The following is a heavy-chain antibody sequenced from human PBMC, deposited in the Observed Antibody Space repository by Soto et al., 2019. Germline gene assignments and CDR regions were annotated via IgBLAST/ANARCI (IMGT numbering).Heavy chain of an antibody. CDR3: ASAPTLIDSSGYYWPEYFQH. Sequence: SETLSLTCAVYGGSFSGYYWSWIRQPPGKGLEWIGEINHSGSTNYNPSLKSRVTISVDTSKNQFSLKMTSVTAADTAVYYCASAPTLIDSSGYYWPEYFQHWGQGTLVTVSS. J-gene: IGHJ1*01. CDR2: INHSGST. CDR1: GGSFSGYY. D-gene: IGHD3-22*01. V-gene: IGHV4-34*01.